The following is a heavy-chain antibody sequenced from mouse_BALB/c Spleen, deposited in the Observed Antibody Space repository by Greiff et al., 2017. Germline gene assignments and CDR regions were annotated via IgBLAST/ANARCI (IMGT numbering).Heavy chain of an antibody. J-gene: IGHJ2*01. V-gene: IGHV5-12-2*01. CDR3: ARGNHGDYFDY. CDR1: GFTFSSYT. CDR2: ISNGGGST. Sequence: EVQLVESGGGLVQPGGSLKLSCAASGFTFSSYTMSWVRQTPEKRLEWVAYISNGGGSTYYPDTVKGRFTISRDNAKNTLYLQMSSLKSEDTAMYYCARGNHGDYFDYWGQGTTLTVSS.